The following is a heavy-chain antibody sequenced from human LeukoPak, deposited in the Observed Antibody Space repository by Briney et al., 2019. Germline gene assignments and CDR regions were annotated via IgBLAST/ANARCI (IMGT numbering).Heavy chain of an antibody. CDR2: IYPGDSDT. CDR3: ARLTVTGAYYFDY. J-gene: IGHJ4*02. CDR1: GYSFTSYW. V-gene: IGHV5-51*01. D-gene: IGHD4-17*01. Sequence: GESLKISCKGSGYSFTSYWIGWVRQVPGKGLEWTGIIYPGDSDTRYSPSFQGQVTIPADKSISTAYLQWSSLKASDTAMYYCARLTVTGAYYFDYWGQGTLVTVSS.